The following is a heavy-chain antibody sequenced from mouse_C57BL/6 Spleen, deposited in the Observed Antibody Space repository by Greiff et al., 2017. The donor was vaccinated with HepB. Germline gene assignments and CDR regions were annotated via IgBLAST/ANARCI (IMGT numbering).Heavy chain of an antibody. D-gene: IGHD1-1*01. CDR2: INYDGSST. CDR1: GFTFSDYY. CDR3: ARDDGSSSLAY. Sequence: EVKLMESEGGLVQPGSSMKLSCTASGFTFSDYYMAWVRQVPEKGLEWVANINYDGSSTYYLDSLKSRFIISRDNAKNILYLQMSSLKSEDTATYYCARDDGSSSLAYWGQGTLVTVSA. J-gene: IGHJ3*01. V-gene: IGHV5-16*01.